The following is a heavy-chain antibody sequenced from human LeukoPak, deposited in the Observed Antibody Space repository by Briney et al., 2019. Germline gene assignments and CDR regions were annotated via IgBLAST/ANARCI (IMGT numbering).Heavy chain of an antibody. V-gene: IGHV3-30-3*01. J-gene: IGHJ4*02. CDR3: ARDTAMVKYYLDY. D-gene: IGHD5-18*01. Sequence: PGGSLRLSCAASGFTFSSYAMHWVRQAPGKGLEWVAVISYDGSNKYYADSVKGRFTISRDNSKNTLYLQMNSLRAEDTAVYYCARDTAMVKYYLDYWGQGTLVTVSS. CDR1: GFTFSSYA. CDR2: ISYDGSNK.